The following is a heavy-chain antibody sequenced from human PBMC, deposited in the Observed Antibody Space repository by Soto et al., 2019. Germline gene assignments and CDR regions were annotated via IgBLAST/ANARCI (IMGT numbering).Heavy chain of an antibody. Sequence: QVQLVESGGGVVQPGMSLRLSCAASGFTFSSSGMHWVRQAPGKGPEWVGIISYDGRNKYYVESVEGRLTISRDKSKNTLVLQMNSLRPEDTAVYFCAKDNPTNAYWGQGTLVTVSS. J-gene: IGHJ4*02. V-gene: IGHV3-30*18. CDR1: GFTFSSSG. D-gene: IGHD1-1*01. CDR3: AKDNPTNAY. CDR2: ISYDGRNK.